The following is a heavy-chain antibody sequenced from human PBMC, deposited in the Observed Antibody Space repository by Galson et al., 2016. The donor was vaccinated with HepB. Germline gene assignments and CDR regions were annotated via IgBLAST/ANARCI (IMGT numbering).Heavy chain of an antibody. V-gene: IGHV3-48*02. Sequence: SLRLSCAASGFSFSSYNMDWVRRAPGKGLDWVSYISRTGETFYYADSVKGRFTISRDNAKNLLYLQMNSLRDEDTAVYYCARDRRHNYAFFDSWGQGTPITVSS. CDR3: ARDRRHNYAFFDS. CDR1: GFSFSSYN. D-gene: IGHD3-16*01. J-gene: IGHJ4*02. CDR2: ISRTGETF.